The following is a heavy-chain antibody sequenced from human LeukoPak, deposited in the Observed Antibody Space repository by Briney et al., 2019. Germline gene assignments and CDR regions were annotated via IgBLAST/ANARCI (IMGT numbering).Heavy chain of an antibody. V-gene: IGHV3-7*01. J-gene: IGHJ4*02. CDR1: GFTFSGYW. CDR3: TRDRNARATKEDRYDY. D-gene: IGHD5-12*01. Sequence: GGSLRLSCVVSGFTFSGYWMTWVRQAPGKGLEWVANIREDGSERNYVDSVKGRFIISRDNSRNSLYLQMNSLRPEATAVYYCTRDRNARATKEDRYDYWGQGTLVTVSS. CDR2: IREDGSER.